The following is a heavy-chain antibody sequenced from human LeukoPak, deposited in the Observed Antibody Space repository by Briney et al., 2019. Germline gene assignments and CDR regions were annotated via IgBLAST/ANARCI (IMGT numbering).Heavy chain of an antibody. J-gene: IGHJ4*02. Sequence: GAPVKVSCKASGYTFTGYYMHWVRQAPGQGLEWMGWINPNSGDTKYSQKFQGRVTMTRDTSISTAYMELSRLRSDDTAVYYCATQRGSYLWGTDFDYWGQGTLVTVSS. V-gene: IGHV1-2*02. D-gene: IGHD3-16*01. CDR2: INPNSGDT. CDR1: GYTFTGYY. CDR3: ATQRGSYLWGTDFDY.